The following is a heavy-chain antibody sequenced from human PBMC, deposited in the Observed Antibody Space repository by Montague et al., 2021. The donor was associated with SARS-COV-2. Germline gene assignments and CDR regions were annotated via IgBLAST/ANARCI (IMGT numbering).Heavy chain of an antibody. V-gene: IGHV4-61*02. CDR1: GGSIITGSNFY. CDR2: IHSSGGT. D-gene: IGHD3-22*01. J-gene: IGHJ5*02. CDR3: ARDYYDSTGLNWFDP. Sequence: TLSLTCAASGGSIITGSNFYWGWIRQSAGKGLEWIGRIHSSGGTNYNPSLKSRLTMSVDSSANQFSLKLTSVTAAGTAVYYCARDYYDSTGLNWFDPWGQGLLVTVSS.